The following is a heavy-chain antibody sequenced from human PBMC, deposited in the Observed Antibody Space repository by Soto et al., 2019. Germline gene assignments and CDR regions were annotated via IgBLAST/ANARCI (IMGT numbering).Heavy chain of an antibody. V-gene: IGHV4-59*01. CDR2: IYHSGST. CDR3: ARVWGLDYIDS. D-gene: IGHD7-27*01. Sequence: LALTCTVSGDSIRSYYWSWIRRPPGKGLEWIGYIYHSGSTKYNPSLKSRVTISVDTSKNQFSVKLSSVTAADTAVYYCARVWGLDYIDSWGQGNMVTVYS. J-gene: IGHJ4*02. CDR1: GDSIRSYY.